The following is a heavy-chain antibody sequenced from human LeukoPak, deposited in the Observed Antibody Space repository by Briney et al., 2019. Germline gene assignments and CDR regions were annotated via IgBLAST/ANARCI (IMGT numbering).Heavy chain of an antibody. CDR1: GFVFSSYS. D-gene: IGHD4-23*01. Sequence: GGSLRLSCAASGFVFSSYSMNWVRQAPGKGLEWVSFLIVGNGNQHYADSVKGRFTISRDDAKNSLYLQMNSLRAEDPAVYYCARDRNGGSFDYWGQGTLVTVSS. CDR2: LIVGNGNQ. J-gene: IGHJ4*02. V-gene: IGHV3-48*01. CDR3: ARDRNGGSFDY.